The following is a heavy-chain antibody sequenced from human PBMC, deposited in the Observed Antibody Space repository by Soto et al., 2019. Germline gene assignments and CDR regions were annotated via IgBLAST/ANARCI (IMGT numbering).Heavy chain of an antibody. V-gene: IGHV3-23*01. J-gene: IGHJ6*02. CDR1: GFPFSSYA. CDR3: AKDHRASLRWQKKYYYYGMDV. CDR2: ISGSGGST. D-gene: IGHD4-17*01. Sequence: GGSLRLSCAASGFPFSSYAMSWVRPAPGKGLEWVSAISGSGGSTYYADSVKGRFTISRDNSKNTLYLQMNSLRAEDTAVYYCAKDHRASLRWQKKYYYYGMDVWGQGTTVTVSS.